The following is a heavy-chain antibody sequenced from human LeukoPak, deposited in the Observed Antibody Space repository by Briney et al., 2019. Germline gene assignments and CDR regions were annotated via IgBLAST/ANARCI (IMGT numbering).Heavy chain of an antibody. CDR2: LNPDSGET. D-gene: IGHD2-21*02. CDR3: ARDHYHKIHSVMVTAPDY. V-gene: IGHV1-2*02. CDR1: GYRFDNYY. J-gene: IGHJ4*02. Sequence: ASVKVSCKGSGYRFDNYYLHWVRQAPGQGLEWMGWLNPDSGETKYVEKFQGRVTMTRDTSTSTVYMELSSLRSEDTAVYYCARDHYHKIHSVMVTAPDYWGQGTLVIVSS.